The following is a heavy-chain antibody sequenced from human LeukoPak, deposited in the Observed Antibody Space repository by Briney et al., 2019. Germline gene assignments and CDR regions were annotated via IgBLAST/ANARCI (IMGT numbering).Heavy chain of an antibody. D-gene: IGHD6-19*01. CDR1: GGSFSGYY. V-gene: IGHV4-34*01. J-gene: IGHJ4*02. CDR3: ASRNSSGFDY. CDR2: INHSGST. Sequence: PSETLSLTCAVYGGSFSGYYWSWIRQPPGKGLEWIGEINHSGSTNYNPSLKSRVTISVDTSKNQFSLKLGSVTAADTAVYYCASRNSSGFDYWGQGTLVTVSS.